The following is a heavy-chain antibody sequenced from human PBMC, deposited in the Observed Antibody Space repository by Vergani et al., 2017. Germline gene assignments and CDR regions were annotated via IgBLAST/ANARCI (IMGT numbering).Heavy chain of an antibody. CDR1: GFTFTSYA. V-gene: IGHV3-23*01. Sequence: EVQLLESGGGLVQPGGSLRLSCAASGFTFTSYAMNWVRQAPGKGLEWVSGISGSGISTYYADSVKGRFTISRDNSNNTVYLQMNSLRAEDTAVYYCATSGGYIDYWGQGTLVTVSS. D-gene: IGHD6-13*01. CDR2: ISGSGIST. CDR3: ATSGGYIDY. J-gene: IGHJ4*02.